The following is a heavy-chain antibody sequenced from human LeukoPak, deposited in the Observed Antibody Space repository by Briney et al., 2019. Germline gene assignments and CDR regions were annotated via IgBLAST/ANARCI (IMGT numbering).Heavy chain of an antibody. CDR3: VRDNSIADRGWWFDP. CDR2: ISTYKGNT. CDR1: GYIFKTHG. J-gene: IGHJ5*02. D-gene: IGHD1-14*01. Sequence: ASVKVSCKASGYIFKTHGITWVRQAPGQGLEWMGWISTYKGNTNYAQKLQGRVTLTTDTSTSTVYMELRRLRSDDTAVYYCVRDNSIADRGWWFDPWGQGTLVTVSS. V-gene: IGHV1-18*01.